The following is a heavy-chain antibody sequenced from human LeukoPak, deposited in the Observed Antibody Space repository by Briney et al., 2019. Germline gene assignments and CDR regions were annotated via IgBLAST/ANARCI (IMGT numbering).Heavy chain of an antibody. CDR1: GFTFSSYA. Sequence: HTGGSLRLSCAASGFTFSSYAMSWVRQAPGKGLEWVSAISGSGGSTYYADSVKGRFTFSRDNSKNTLYLHMRSLRAQDTAVYYGAKLVLDFDYWGQGTLVTVSS. CDR3: AKLVLDFDY. J-gene: IGHJ4*02. D-gene: IGHD2-8*01. V-gene: IGHV3-23*01. CDR2: ISGSGGST.